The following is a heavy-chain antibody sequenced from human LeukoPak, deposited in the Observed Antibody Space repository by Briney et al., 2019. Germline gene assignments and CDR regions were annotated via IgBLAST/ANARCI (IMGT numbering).Heavy chain of an antibody. V-gene: IGHV4-61*02. Sequence: SQTLSLTCTVSGGSISSGSYYWSWIRQPAGKGLEWIGRIYTSGSTNYNPSLKSRVTISVDTSKNQFSLKLSSVTAADTAVYYCARRRLRSLVWFDPWGQGTLVTVSS. CDR3: ARRRLRSLVWFDP. CDR1: GGSISSGSYY. D-gene: IGHD3-16*01. CDR2: IYTSGST. J-gene: IGHJ5*02.